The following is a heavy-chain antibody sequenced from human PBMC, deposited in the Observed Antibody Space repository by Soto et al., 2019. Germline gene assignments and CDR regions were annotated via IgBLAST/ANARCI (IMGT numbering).Heavy chain of an antibody. CDR2: IYYTGST. CDR3: HSSGYSYGPSFDS. CDR1: GGSVTSSTYY. D-gene: IGHD5-18*01. V-gene: IGHV4-61*01. Sequence: PSQTLSLDFAVSGGSVTSSTYYWSWLRQTPGKRLEWIGYIYYTGSTNYNPSLKNRVTISVDTSKNQFSLTLNSVTAADTAVYYCHSSGYSYGPSFDSWGQGTLVTVSS. J-gene: IGHJ4*02.